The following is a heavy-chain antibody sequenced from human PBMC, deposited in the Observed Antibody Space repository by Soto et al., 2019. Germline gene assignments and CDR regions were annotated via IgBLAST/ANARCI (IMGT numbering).Heavy chain of an antibody. CDR2: ILVGGST. CDR1: GFTCSSYD. D-gene: IGHD2-8*02. CDR3: AKATATGGGAFDI. Sequence: EVQVLESGGGLLQPGGSLRLSCAASGFTCSSYDMSWVRQAPGKGLEWVSTILVGGSTHYPDSVTGRFTISRDNSKNTVFLQMNSLTPGDTDVYYCAKATATGGGAFDICGQGTVVTV. J-gene: IGHJ3*02. V-gene: IGHV3-23*01.